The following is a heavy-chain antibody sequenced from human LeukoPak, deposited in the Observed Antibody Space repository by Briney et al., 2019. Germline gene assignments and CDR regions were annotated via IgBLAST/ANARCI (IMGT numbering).Heavy chain of an antibody. Sequence: ASVKVSCKASGYTFTVYYMHWVRQAPGRGLEWMGWINPNTGGTTYAQKFRGRVTVTRDTSISTVYMELSRLTSDDTAVHYCATEGAGGSWAGYWGQGTLVTVSS. V-gene: IGHV1-2*02. J-gene: IGHJ4*02. CDR3: ATEGAGGSWAGY. CDR2: INPNTGGT. CDR1: GYTFTVYY. D-gene: IGHD1-26*01.